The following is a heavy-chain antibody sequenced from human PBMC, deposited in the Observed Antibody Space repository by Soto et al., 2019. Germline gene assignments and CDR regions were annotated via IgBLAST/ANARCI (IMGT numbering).Heavy chain of an antibody. Sequence: ASVKVSCKASGYTFTSYDINWVRQATGQGLEWMGWMNPNSGNTGYAQKFQGRVTMTRNTSISTAYMELSSLRSEDTAVYYCARGYYYDSSGYYYVGAFDIWGQGTMVTVSS. CDR2: MNPNSGNT. D-gene: IGHD3-22*01. V-gene: IGHV1-8*01. CDR1: GYTFTSYD. CDR3: ARGYYYDSSGYYYVGAFDI. J-gene: IGHJ3*02.